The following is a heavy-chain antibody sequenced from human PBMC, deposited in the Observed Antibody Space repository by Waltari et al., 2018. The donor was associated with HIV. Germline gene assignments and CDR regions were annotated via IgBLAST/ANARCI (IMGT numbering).Heavy chain of an antibody. CDR3: AREYCSSTSCSPNGRLGAFDI. J-gene: IGHJ3*02. CDR1: GGSISSYS. Sequence: QVQLQESGPGLVKASETLSLTCTVSGGSISSYSWSWIRPPAGTGLEWIGRIYTSGSTNYNSSLKSRVTMSMDTSKNQFFLKLSSVTAADTAVYYCAREYCSSTSCSPNGRLGAFDIWGQGTMVTVSS. D-gene: IGHD2-2*01. CDR2: IYTSGST. V-gene: IGHV4-4*07.